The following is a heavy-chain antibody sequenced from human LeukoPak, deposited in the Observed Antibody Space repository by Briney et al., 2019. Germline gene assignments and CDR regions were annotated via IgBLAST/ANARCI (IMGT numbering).Heavy chain of an antibody. Sequence: GGSLRLSCAASGFTFSSVSMNWVRQAPGKGLEWVSYISSTSTSTYYADSAKGRFTISRDNAQNSLYLQMNSLGDDDTAVYYCARGRCGYYFDHWGQGTLVTVSS. CDR3: ARGRCGYYFDH. J-gene: IGHJ4*02. CDR1: GFTFSSVS. CDR2: ISSTSTST. V-gene: IGHV3-48*02. D-gene: IGHD3-22*01.